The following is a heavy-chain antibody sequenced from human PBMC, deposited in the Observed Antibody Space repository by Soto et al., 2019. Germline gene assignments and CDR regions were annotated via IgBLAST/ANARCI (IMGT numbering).Heavy chain of an antibody. D-gene: IGHD6-25*01. CDR2: INPNSGGT. J-gene: IGHJ6*02. CDR1: GYTFTGYY. V-gene: IGHV1-2*04. CDR3: ARSRLESYYGMDV. Sequence: GASVKVSCKASGYTFTGYYMHWVRQAPGQGLEWMGWINPNSGGTNYAQKFQGWVTMTRDTSIGTAYMELSRLRSDDTAVYYCARSRLESYYGMDVWGQGTTVTVSS.